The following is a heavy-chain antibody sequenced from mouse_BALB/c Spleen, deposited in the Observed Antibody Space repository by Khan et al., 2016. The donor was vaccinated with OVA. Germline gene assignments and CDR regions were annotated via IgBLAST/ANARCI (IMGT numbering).Heavy chain of an antibody. CDR1: GYSFTDYN. CDR3: ARTDYYGSSYYFDY. D-gene: IGHD1-1*01. CDR2: IDPYNGGT. V-gene: IGHV1S135*01. J-gene: IGHJ2*01. Sequence: EVQLQESGPELVKPGASVKVSCKASGYSFTDYNMFWVKQSHGKGLEWIGYIDPYNGGTSYNQKFRGKATLTVEKSSSTAFMHLSSLTSEDSAVFYCARTDYYGSSYYFDYWGQGTTLTVSS.